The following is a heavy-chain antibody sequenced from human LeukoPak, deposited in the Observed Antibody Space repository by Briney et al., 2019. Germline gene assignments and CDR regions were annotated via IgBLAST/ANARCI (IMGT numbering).Heavy chain of an antibody. CDR3: AKSSTYSSGAHAYDI. CDR1: GFTFSNNG. V-gene: IGHV3-33*06. CDR2: IWYDGSSK. J-gene: IGHJ3*02. Sequence: GGSLRLSCVASGFTFSNNGMHWVRQAPGKGLEWVGVIWYDGSSKYYADPVKGRFTISRDTSKTTLYLPMNSLRAEDTAVYYCAKSSTYSSGAHAYDIWGQGTLVTVSS. D-gene: IGHD6-19*01.